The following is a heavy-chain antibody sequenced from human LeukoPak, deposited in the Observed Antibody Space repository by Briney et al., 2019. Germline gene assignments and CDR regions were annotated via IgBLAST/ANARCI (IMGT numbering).Heavy chain of an antibody. V-gene: IGHV1-2*02. D-gene: IGHD3-22*01. CDR2: INPNSGAT. Sequence: GASVKVSCKTSGYTFTGYYIHWVRQAPGQGPEWMGWINPNSGATTYEQKFEDRVTMTRDPSISTVYMELSRLISDDTAVYYCARVVGYYSDSSGYGYLDHWGQGTLVTVSS. J-gene: IGHJ4*02. CDR1: GYTFTGYY. CDR3: ARVVGYYSDSSGYGYLDH.